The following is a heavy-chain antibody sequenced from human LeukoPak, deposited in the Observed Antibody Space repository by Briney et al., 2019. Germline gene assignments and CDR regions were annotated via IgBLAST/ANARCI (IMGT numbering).Heavy chain of an antibody. CDR2: IDYSGST. Sequence: NPSETLSLTCSVTGGSINTGGYYWSWIRQPPEKGLEWIGNIDYSGSTYYNPSLSSRLTMSVDTSNNQFSLKLTSVTAADSGVYYCVRRSAVGGTWYYFDHWGQGTLVTVSS. CDR1: GGSINTGGYY. V-gene: IGHV4-39*01. CDR3: VRRSAVGGTWYYFDH. D-gene: IGHD1-1*01. J-gene: IGHJ4*02.